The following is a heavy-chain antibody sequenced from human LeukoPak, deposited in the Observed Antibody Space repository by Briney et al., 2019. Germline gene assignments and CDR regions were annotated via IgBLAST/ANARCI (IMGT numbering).Heavy chain of an antibody. Sequence: GGALRLSCAASGFTFSAYRMSWVRQAPGKGLEWMADINQDGSETYHVASMKGRFTISRDNAKNPLYLQMNSLRAEDTAVYFCANDLRLGGRGPENWGQGTLVTVSS. J-gene: IGHJ4*02. D-gene: IGHD3-16*01. CDR1: GFTFSAYR. CDR3: ANDLRLGGRGPEN. V-gene: IGHV3-7*05. CDR2: INQDGSET.